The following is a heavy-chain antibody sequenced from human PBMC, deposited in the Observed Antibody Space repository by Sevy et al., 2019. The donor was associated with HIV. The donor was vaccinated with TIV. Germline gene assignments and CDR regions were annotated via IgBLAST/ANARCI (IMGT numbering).Heavy chain of an antibody. D-gene: IGHD3-9*01. Sequence: ASVKVSCKASGGTFSSYAISWVRQAPGQELEWMGGIIPIFGTANYAQKFQGRVTITADESTSTAYMELSSLRSEDTAVYYCARGTLTGYYDGGFGYWGQGTLVTVSS. CDR2: IIPIFGTA. J-gene: IGHJ4*02. V-gene: IGHV1-69*13. CDR3: ARGTLTGYYDGGFGY. CDR1: GGTFSSYA.